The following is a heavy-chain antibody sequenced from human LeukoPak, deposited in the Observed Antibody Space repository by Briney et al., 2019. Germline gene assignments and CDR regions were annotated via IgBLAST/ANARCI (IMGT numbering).Heavy chain of an antibody. D-gene: IGHD3-10*01. V-gene: IGHV4-59*08. CDR3: ATASLYGLGDAFDI. CDR1: GGSISSYY. Sequence: SETLSLTCTVSGGSISSYYWSWIRQPPGKGLEWIGYIYYSGSTNYNPSLKSRVTISVDTSKNQFSLKLSSVTAADTAVYYCATASLYGLGDAFDIWGQGTMVTVSS. J-gene: IGHJ3*02. CDR2: IYYSGST.